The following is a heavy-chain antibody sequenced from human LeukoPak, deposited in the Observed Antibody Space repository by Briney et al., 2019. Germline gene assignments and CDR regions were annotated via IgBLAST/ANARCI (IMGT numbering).Heavy chain of an antibody. CDR3: ARDAAPYYYGSGIFRKNNWFDP. CDR1: GGSISSYY. V-gene: IGHV4-59*12. CDR2: IDYSGST. J-gene: IGHJ5*02. Sequence: SETLSLTCTVSGGSISSYYWSWIRQPPGKGLEWIGYIDYSGSTNYNPSLKSRVTISVDTSKNQFSLKLSSVTAADTAVYYCARDAAPYYYGSGIFRKNNWFDPWGQGTLVTVSS. D-gene: IGHD3-10*01.